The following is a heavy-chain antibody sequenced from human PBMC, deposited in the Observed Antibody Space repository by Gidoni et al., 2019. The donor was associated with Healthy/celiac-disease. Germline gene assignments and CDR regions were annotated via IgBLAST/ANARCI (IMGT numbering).Heavy chain of an antibody. CDR1: GGTFSSYA. D-gene: IGHD2-2*02. Sequence: QVQLVQSGAAVKKPGSSVKVSCKASGGTFSSYAISWGRQAPGQGLEWMGGIIPIFGTANYAQKFQGRVTITADKSTSTAYMELSSLRSEDTAVYYCASDEVNVVPAATPGYWGQGTLVTVSS. CDR3: ASDEVNVVPAATPGY. J-gene: IGHJ4*02. CDR2: IIPIFGTA. V-gene: IGHV1-69*06.